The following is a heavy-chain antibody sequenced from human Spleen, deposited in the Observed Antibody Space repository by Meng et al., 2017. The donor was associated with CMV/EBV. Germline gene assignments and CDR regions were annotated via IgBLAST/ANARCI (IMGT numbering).Heavy chain of an antibody. D-gene: IGHD2-2*02. CDR1: GFTFSTSW. CDR3: ARAGLRYCSVTSCYNDY. CDR2: IREGGSSK. J-gene: IGHJ4*02. Sequence: GESLKIPCAASGFTFSTSWMSRVRQAPGKGLEWVANIREGGSSKYYADPVKGRFTISRDNAKNSLYLQMSSLRAEDTAMYFCARAGLRYCSVTSCYNDYWGQGTLVTVSS. V-gene: IGHV3-7*01.